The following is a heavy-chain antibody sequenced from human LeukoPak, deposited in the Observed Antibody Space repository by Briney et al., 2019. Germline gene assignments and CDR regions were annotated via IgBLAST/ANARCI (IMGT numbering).Heavy chain of an antibody. CDR2: ITWNGDKT. Sequence: GGSLRLSCTASGFKFYDYDMSWVRQVPGKGLEWVSGITWNGDKTGYADSVRGRFAISRDNTKKSLYLQMSSLRAEDTALYYCARDPFCSSSTGYYFEDWFDPWGPGTLVTVSS. CDR3: ARDPFCSSSTGYYFEDWFDP. J-gene: IGHJ5*02. D-gene: IGHD2-2*01. V-gene: IGHV3-20*04. CDR1: GFKFYDYD.